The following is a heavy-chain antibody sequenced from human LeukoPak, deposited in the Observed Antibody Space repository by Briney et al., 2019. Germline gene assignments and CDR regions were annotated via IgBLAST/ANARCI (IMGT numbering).Heavy chain of an antibody. V-gene: IGHV1-46*01. J-gene: IGHJ5*02. D-gene: IGHD3-22*01. CDR3: ARDPRLAWFDP. Sequence: ASVKVSCKASGYTFTSYYMHWVRQAPGQGLEWMGIINPSGGSTSYAQKFQGRVTMTRDMSTSTVYMELSSLRSEDTAVYYCARDPRLAWFDPWGQGTLVTVSS. CDR2: INPSGGST. CDR1: GYTFTSYY.